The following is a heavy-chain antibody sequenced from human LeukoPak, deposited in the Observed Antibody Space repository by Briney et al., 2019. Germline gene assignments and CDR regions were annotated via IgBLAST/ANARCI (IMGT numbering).Heavy chain of an antibody. V-gene: IGHV1-8*03. D-gene: IGHD6-19*01. CDR1: GYTFTSYD. J-gene: IGHJ6*03. CDR2: MNPNSGNT. CDR3: ARRAVAYYYYYYMDV. Sequence: ASVKVSCKASGYTFTSYDINWVRQATGQGLEWMGWMNPNSGNTGYAQKFQGRVTITRNTSISTAYMDLSSLRSDDTAVYYCARRAVAYYYYYYMDVWGKGTTVTISS.